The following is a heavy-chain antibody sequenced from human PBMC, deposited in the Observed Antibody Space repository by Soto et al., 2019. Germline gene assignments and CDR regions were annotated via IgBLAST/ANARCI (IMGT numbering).Heavy chain of an antibody. V-gene: IGHV3-30*18. Sequence: QVQLVESGGDVVQPGRSLRLSCAASGFTFSNYGMNWVRQAPGKGLEWVAVISYDGSNKYYADSVRGRFTISRDNSKNTLYVQMDSLRTEDTAVYYCAKSPGPNCSGRSCHYHFDYWGQGTLVTVSS. D-gene: IGHD2-15*01. CDR3: AKSPGPNCSGRSCHYHFDY. CDR2: ISYDGSNK. CDR1: GFTFSNYG. J-gene: IGHJ4*02.